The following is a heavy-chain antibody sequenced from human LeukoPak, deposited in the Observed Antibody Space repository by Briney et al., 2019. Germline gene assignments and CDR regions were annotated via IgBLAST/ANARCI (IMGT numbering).Heavy chain of an antibody. Sequence: SVQVSCNXSGGTFSIYAISWVRQAPGQGLEWMGRIIPIFGTANYAQKFQGRVTITTDESTSTAYMELSSLRSEDTAVYYCARLGSNDAFDIWGQGTMVTVSS. D-gene: IGHD2-15*01. V-gene: IGHV1-69*05. CDR3: ARLGSNDAFDI. CDR2: IIPIFGTA. J-gene: IGHJ3*02. CDR1: GGTFSIYA.